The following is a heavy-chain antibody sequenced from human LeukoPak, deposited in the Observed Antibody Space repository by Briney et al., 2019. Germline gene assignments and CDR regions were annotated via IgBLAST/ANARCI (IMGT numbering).Heavy chain of an antibody. CDR3: GKTRVGYSSGQKPAWPVDY. CDR2: IFGSGGSQ. J-gene: IGHJ4*02. V-gene: IGHV3-23*01. Sequence: QAWGSLRLSCQASGFTFGSHAMYWVRQAPGEGLEWDAGIFGSGGSQHHPDPLKCRFPICRHNYRQTVHLQINSLRAEDTAVYYCGKTRVGYSSGQKPAWPVDYWGPGTLVTVSS. D-gene: IGHD5-18*01. CDR1: GFTFGSHA.